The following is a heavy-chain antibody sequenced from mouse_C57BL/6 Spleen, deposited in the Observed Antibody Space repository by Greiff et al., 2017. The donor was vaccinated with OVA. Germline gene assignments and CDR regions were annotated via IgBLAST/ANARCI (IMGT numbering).Heavy chain of an antibody. J-gene: IGHJ2*01. D-gene: IGHD1-2*01. Sequence: EVQGVESGGGLVKPGGSLKLSCAASGFTFSSYAMSWVRQTPEKRLEWVATISDGGSYTYYPDNVKGRFTISRDNAKNNLYLQMSHLKSEDTAMYYCAREATAYYFDYWGQGTTLTVSS. CDR1: GFTFSSYA. CDR2: ISDGGSYT. V-gene: IGHV5-4*01. CDR3: AREATAYYFDY.